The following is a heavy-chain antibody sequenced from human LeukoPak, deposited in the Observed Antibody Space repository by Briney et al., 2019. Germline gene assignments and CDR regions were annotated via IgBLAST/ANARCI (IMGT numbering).Heavy chain of an antibody. V-gene: IGHV3-23*01. Sequence: GGSLRLSCAASGFTFSSYAMSWVRQAPGKGLEWVSAISGSGGSTYYADSVKGRFTISRDNSKNTLYLQMNSLRAEDTAVYYCAKSRYGSGLYYSDYWGQGTLVTVSS. CDR2: ISGSGGST. CDR1: GFTFSSYA. D-gene: IGHD3-10*01. CDR3: AKSRYGSGLYYSDY. J-gene: IGHJ4*02.